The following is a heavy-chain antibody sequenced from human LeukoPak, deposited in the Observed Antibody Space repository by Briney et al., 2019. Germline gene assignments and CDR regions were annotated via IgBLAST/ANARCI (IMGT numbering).Heavy chain of an antibody. CDR2: IYYSGST. Sequence: SETLSLTCTVSGGSISSYYWSWIRQPPGKGLEWIGYIYYSGSTNYNPSLKSRVTISVDTSKNQFSLKLSSVTAADTAVYYCARCGDSSSGGCNWFDPWGQGTLVTVSS. CDR3: ARCGDSSSGGCNWFDP. J-gene: IGHJ5*02. D-gene: IGHD6-13*01. CDR1: GGSISSYY. V-gene: IGHV4-59*08.